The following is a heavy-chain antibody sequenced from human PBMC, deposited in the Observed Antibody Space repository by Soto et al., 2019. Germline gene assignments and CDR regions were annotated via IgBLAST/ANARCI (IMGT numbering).Heavy chain of an antibody. D-gene: IGHD4-17*01. CDR3: ARGMTTPFNYYYGMDV. CDR1: GGSISSYY. J-gene: IGHJ6*02. V-gene: IGHV4-59*01. CDR2: IYYSGST. Sequence: KPSETLSLTCTVSGGSISSYYWSWIRQPPGKGLEWIGYIYYSGSTNYNPSLKSRVTISVDTSKNQFSLKLSSVTAADTAVYYCARGMTTPFNYYYGMDVWGQGTTVTVSS.